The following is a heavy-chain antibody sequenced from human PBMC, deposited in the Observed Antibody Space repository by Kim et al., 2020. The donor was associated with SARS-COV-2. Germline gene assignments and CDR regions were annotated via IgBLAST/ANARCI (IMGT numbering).Heavy chain of an antibody. CDR3: ARADPGVRYSSGWIVDY. CDR2: INAGNGNT. D-gene: IGHD6-19*01. V-gene: IGHV1-3*01. CDR1: GYTFTSYA. J-gene: IGHJ4*02. Sequence: ASVKVSCKASGYTFTSYAMHWVRQAPGQRLEWMGWINAGNGNTKYSQKFQGRVTITRDTSASTAYMELSSLRSEDTAVYYCARADPGVRYSSGWIVDYWGQGALVTVSS.